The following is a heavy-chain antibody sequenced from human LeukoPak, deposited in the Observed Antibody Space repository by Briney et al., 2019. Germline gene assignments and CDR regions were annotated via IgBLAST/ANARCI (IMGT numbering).Heavy chain of an antibody. CDR1: GFTFSRYA. CDR2: ISGSGGST. V-gene: IGHV3-23*01. J-gene: IGHJ4*02. Sequence: GGSLRLSCAASGFTFSRYAMSWVRQAPGKGLEWVSAISGSGGSTYYADSVKGRFTISRDNSKNTLYLQMNSLRAEDTAVYYCAKHGPITMIVAVIWDYWGQGTLVTVSS. D-gene: IGHD3-22*01. CDR3: AKHGPITMIVAVIWDY.